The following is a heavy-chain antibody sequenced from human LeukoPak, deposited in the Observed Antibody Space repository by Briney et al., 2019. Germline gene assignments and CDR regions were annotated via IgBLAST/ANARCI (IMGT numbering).Heavy chain of an antibody. J-gene: IGHJ4*02. CDR2: ITGSGTDM. CDR1: GFTFSSYS. V-gene: IGHV3-48*01. D-gene: IGHD4-17*01. Sequence: GGSLRLSCAASGFTFSSYSMNWVRQAPGKGPEWISWITGSGTDMIYADSVKGRFTISRDNAKNSLYLQMNSLRAEDTAVYYCARDQDYGFTYWGQGTLVTVSS. CDR3: ARDQDYGFTY.